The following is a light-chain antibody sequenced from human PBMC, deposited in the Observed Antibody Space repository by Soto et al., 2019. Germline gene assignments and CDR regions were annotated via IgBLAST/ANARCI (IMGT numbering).Light chain of an antibody. Sequence: DIQMTQSPSSLSASVGDRVTITCQASQDISNYLNWYQQKPGKAPKLLIYDASNLETGVPSRFSGSGSRTDFTFTISSLQPEDIATYYCQQYDNRPPFTFGPGTKVAI. CDR1: QDISNY. CDR3: QQYDNRPPFT. V-gene: IGKV1-33*01. CDR2: DAS. J-gene: IGKJ3*01.